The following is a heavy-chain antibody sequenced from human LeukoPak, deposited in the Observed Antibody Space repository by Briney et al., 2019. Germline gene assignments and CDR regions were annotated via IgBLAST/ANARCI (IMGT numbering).Heavy chain of an antibody. J-gene: IGHJ4*02. CDR3: XXXXXXXXXSYYPYYFDY. CDR1: GFTFSDYY. Sequence: GGSLRLSCAASGFTFSDYYMSWIRQAPGKGLEWVSYISSSGSTIYYADSVKGRFTISRDNAKNSLYLQMNSLRAEDTAVYYCXXXXXXXXXSYYPYYFDYWGQGTLVTVSS. D-gene: IGHD3-10*01. CDR2: ISSSGSTI. V-gene: IGHV3-11*01.